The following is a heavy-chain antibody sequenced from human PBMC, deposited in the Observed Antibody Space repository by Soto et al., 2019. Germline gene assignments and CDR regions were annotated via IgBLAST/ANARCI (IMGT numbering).Heavy chain of an antibody. J-gene: IGHJ5*02. Sequence: TLSLTCTVSGDFISSYYWSWIRQPPGKGLEWIGYIYNSWSTNYNPSLKSRVTISLDTSKNQFSLKLSSVTAADTAVYYCARDDYDHYAPWFDPWGQGTLVTVSS. D-gene: IGHD4-17*01. CDR2: IYNSWST. CDR3: ARDDYDHYAPWFDP. CDR1: GDFISSYY. V-gene: IGHV4-59*01.